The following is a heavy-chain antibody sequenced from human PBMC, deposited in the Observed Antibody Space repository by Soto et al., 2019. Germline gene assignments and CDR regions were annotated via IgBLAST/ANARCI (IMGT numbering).Heavy chain of an antibody. CDR1: GYRFSTYW. CDR3: ARHRLSTWDAFAL. CDR2: VFPEDSKT. D-gene: IGHD2-2*01. Sequence: GESLKISCKGSGYRFSTYWIGWVRQMPGQGLEWMGIVFPEDSKTRYSPSFQGQVTISADKSISTAYLQWTSLQASDTAVYYCARHRLSTWDAFALWGQGTMVTVSS. J-gene: IGHJ3*01. V-gene: IGHV5-51*01.